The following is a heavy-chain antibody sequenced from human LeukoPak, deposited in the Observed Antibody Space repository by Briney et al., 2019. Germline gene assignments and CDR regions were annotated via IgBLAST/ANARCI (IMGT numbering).Heavy chain of an antibody. D-gene: IGHD1-26*01. CDR2: ITTSGSTM. Sequence: GGSLRLSCVASGFKFSDSYMNWIRQAPGKGLEWISYITTSGSTMYYADSVKGRFTVSRDNAKNSLYLQLNSLRVEDTAVYYCAKNRGAGSHYYYHMNVWGKRTTVTVSS. J-gene: IGHJ6*03. V-gene: IGHV3-11*01. CDR1: GFKFSDSY. CDR3: AKNRGAGSHYYYHMNV.